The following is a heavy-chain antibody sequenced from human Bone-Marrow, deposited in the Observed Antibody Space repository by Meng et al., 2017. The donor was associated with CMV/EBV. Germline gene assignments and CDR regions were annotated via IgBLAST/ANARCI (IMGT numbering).Heavy chain of an antibody. CDR3: ARDGRAIAAAGTGNWFDP. CDR1: GDSVSSNSAA. D-gene: IGHD6-13*01. V-gene: IGHV6-1*01. CDR2: TYYRSKWYN. J-gene: IGHJ5*02. Sequence: SQTLSLTCAISGDSVSSNSAAWNWIRQSPSRGLEWLGRTYYRSKWYNDYAVSVKSRITINPDTSKNQFSLQLNSVTPEDTAVYYCARDGRAIAAAGTGNWFDPWGQGTLVTVPQ.